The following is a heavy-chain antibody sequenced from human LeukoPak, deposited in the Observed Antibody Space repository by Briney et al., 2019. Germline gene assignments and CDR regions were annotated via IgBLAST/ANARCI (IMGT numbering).Heavy chain of an antibody. CDR3: SYSSGWYGG. D-gene: IGHD6-19*01. Sequence: SETLSLTCTVSGGSISSYYWSWIRQPPGKGLEWIGYIYYRGSTNYNPSLKSRVTISVDTSKNQFSLKLSSVTAADTAVYYCSYSSGWYGGWGQGTLVTVSS. CDR1: GGSISSYY. J-gene: IGHJ4*02. V-gene: IGHV4-59*08. CDR2: IYYRGST.